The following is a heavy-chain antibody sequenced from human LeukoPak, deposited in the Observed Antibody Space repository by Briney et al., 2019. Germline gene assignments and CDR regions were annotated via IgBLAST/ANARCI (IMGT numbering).Heavy chain of an antibody. CDR1: GFTFTGYS. CDR3: ARSHCSSTSCYVTRGGYDYDY. Sequence: GGSLRLSCAASGFTFTGYSVSWGRQAPGEGREWVSSISSISGYIYYGDSMKGRFTISTDNAQNTLYLQMNSLRAEDKAVYHCARSHCSSTSCYVTRGGYDYDYWGQGTLVTVSS. J-gene: IGHJ4*02. D-gene: IGHD2-2*01. CDR2: ISSISGYI. V-gene: IGHV3-21*01.